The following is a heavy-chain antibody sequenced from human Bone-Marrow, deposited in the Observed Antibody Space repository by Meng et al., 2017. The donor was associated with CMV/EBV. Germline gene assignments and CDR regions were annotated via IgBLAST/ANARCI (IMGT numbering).Heavy chain of an antibody. CDR3: ARGLFDSSSWDRIFYYYYGMDV. D-gene: IGHD6-13*01. CDR1: GYTFTSYD. CDR2: MNPNSGNT. V-gene: IGHV1-8*01. Sequence: ASVKVSCKASGYTFTSYDINWVRQATGQGLEWMGWMNPNSGNTGYAQKFQGRVTMTRNTSISTAYMELRSLRSDDTAVYYCARGLFDSSSWDRIFYYYYGMDVWGQGTTVTVSS. J-gene: IGHJ6*02.